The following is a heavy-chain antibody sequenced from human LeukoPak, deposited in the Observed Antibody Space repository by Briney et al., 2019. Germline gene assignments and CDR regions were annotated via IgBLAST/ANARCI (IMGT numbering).Heavy chain of an antibody. J-gene: IGHJ1*01. Sequence: SETLSLTCIISGGSISSYYWSWVRQPPGQGLEWIGYVYYSGSTTYNPSLKSRVNITIDTSKNQFSLTLTSVTAADTAMYYCARNAGKYYRYFQHWGQGTVVSVSS. CDR2: VYYSGST. V-gene: IGHV4-59*01. D-gene: IGHD2/OR15-2a*01. CDR3: ARNAGKYYRYFQH. CDR1: GGSISSYY.